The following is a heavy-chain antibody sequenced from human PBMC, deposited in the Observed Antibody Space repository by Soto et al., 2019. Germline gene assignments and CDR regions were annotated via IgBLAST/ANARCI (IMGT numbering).Heavy chain of an antibody. J-gene: IGHJ4*02. Sequence: QVQLVESGGGVVHPGRSLRLSCAASGFTFSDYAMHWVRQAPGKGLEWVAVISSDGGDKHNANSVKGRFTISKDNSKNTLNLQLNSLRAEDTAVYYCAKDFTVGAADYYFDYWGQGTLVTVSS. CDR2: ISSDGGDK. V-gene: IGHV3-30*18. D-gene: IGHD1-26*01. CDR3: AKDFTVGAADYYFDY. CDR1: GFTFSDYA.